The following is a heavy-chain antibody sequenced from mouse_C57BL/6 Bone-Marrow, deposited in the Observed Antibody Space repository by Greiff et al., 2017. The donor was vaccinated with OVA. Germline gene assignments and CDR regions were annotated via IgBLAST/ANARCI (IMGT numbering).Heavy chain of an antibody. J-gene: IGHJ3*01. CDR1: GFTFSSYA. V-gene: IGHV5-4*01. CDR2: ISDGGSYT. CDR3: AREWLPAY. D-gene: IGHD2-2*01. Sequence: DVKLVESGGGLVKPGGSLELSCAASGFTFSSYAMSWVRQTPEKRLEWVATISDGGSYTYYPDNVKGRFTISRDNAKNNLYLQMSHLKSEDTAMYYCAREWLPAYWGQGTLVTVSA.